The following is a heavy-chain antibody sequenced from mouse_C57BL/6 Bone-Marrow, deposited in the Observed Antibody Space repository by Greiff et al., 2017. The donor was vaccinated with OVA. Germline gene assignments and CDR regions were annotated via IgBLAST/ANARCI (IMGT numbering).Heavy chain of an antibody. J-gene: IGHJ3*01. CDR1: GYSITSGYY. Sequence: VQLKESGPGLVKPSQSLSLTCSVTGYSITSGYYWNWIRQFPGNKLEWMGYISYDGSNNYNPSLKNRISITRDTSKNQFFLKLNSVTTEDTATYYCARDYGNYEGSWFAYWGQGTLVTVSA. D-gene: IGHD2-1*01. V-gene: IGHV3-6*01. CDR2: ISYDGSN. CDR3: ARDYGNYEGSWFAY.